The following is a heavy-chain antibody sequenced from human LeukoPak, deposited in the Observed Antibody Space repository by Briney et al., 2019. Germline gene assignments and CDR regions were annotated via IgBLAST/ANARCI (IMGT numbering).Heavy chain of an antibody. V-gene: IGHV3-66*04. CDR2: AYSDANT. D-gene: IGHD6-19*01. CDR1: GITVNSTY. J-gene: IGHJ6*02. CDR3: ARLFGSGWPGYFYYAMDV. Sequence: GGSLRLSCAASGITVNSTYISWVRQAPGKGLEWVSVAYSDANTYYAGSVKGRFTISRDNSKNTLFPQMNSLRAEDTAVYYCARLFGSGWPGYFYYAMDVWGQGTTVAVSS.